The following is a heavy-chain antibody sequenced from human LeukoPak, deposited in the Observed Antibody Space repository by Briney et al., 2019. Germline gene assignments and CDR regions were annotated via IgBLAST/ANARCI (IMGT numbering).Heavy chain of an antibody. CDR1: GYSFTSYW. J-gene: IGHJ4*02. CDR3: ARHIGPLRAPGY. V-gene: IGHV5-51*01. CDR2: IYPGDSDT. D-gene: IGHD2-15*01. Sequence: GASLQISCKGSGYSFTSYWIGWVRPMPGKGVEWMGMIYPGDSDTRYSPSFQGQVTISADKSISTAYLQWSSLKASDTAMYYCARHIGPLRAPGYWGQGTLVTVSS.